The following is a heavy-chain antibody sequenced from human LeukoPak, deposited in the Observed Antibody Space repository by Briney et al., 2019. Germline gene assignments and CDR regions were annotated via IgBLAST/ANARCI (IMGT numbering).Heavy chain of an antibody. CDR3: ARGPSGSDY. CDR1: GHTFTGYY. D-gene: IGHD3-10*01. V-gene: IGHV1-2*06. CDR2: INPSSGGT. Sequence: ASVKVSCKVSGHTFTGYYLHWVRQAPGQGLEWMGRINPSSGGTNYAQKFQGRVTMTRDTSINTAYMDLGSLRSDDTAVYYCARGPSGSDYWGQGTLVIVSS. J-gene: IGHJ4*02.